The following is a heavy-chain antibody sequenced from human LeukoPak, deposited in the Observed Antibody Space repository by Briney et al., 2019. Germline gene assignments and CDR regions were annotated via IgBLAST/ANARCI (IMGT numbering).Heavy chain of an antibody. V-gene: IGHV3-23*01. D-gene: IGHD3-10*01. CDR1: GFTFSSYA. CDR3: AKDQLRWFGEFSYFDY. Sequence: GGSLRLSCAASGFTFSSYAMSWVRQAPGKGLEWVSAISGSGGSTYYADSVKGRFTISRDNSKNTLYLQMNSLRAEDTAVYYCAKDQLRWFGEFSYFDYWGQGTLVTVSS. CDR2: ISGSGGST. J-gene: IGHJ4*02.